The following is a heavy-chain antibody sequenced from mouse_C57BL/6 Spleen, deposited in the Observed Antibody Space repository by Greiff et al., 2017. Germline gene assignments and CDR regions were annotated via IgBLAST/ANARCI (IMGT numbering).Heavy chain of an antibody. CDR2: FHPYNDDT. CDR1: GYTFTTYP. CDR3: ARADYYGSSYWYFDV. Sequence: QVQLQQSGAELVKPGASVKMSCKASGYTFTTYPIEWMKQNHGKSLEWIGNFHPYNDDTKYNEKFKGKATLTVEKSSSTVYLELSRLTSDDSAVYDCARADYYGSSYWYFDVWGTGTTVTVSS. D-gene: IGHD1-1*01. V-gene: IGHV1-47*01. J-gene: IGHJ1*03.